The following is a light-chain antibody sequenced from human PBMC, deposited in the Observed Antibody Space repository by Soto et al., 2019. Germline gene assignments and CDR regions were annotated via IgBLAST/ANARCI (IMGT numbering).Light chain of an antibody. Sequence: QSVLTQPPSASGTPGQRVTISCSGSSSNIGRNYVNWYQVLPGTAPKLLIYRITQRPSGVPDRVSGSKSGTSASLAISGLRSEDEADYFCASSTSDSLYVFGTGTKLTVL. CDR2: RIT. V-gene: IGLV1-47*01. CDR1: SSNIGRNY. CDR3: ASSTSDSLYV. J-gene: IGLJ1*01.